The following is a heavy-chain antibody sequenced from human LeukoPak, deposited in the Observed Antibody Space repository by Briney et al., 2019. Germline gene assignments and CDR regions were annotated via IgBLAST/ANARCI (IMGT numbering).Heavy chain of an antibody. CDR3: ARDARDGSGTYLRIFDR. V-gene: IGHV4-59*01. Sequence: SETLSLTCSVSGGSINGYYWSWIRQPPGKGLEWFGYVYYNGGTSYNPSLKSRVTMSVDTSKNQFSLKLSSVTAADTAVCYCARDARDGSGTYLRIFDRWGQGTLVTVSS. CDR2: VYYNGGT. CDR1: GGSINGYY. J-gene: IGHJ5*02. D-gene: IGHD3-22*01.